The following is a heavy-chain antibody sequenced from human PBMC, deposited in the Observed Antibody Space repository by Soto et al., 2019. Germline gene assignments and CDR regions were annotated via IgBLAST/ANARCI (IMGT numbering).Heavy chain of an antibody. D-gene: IGHD1-26*01. J-gene: IGHJ4*02. Sequence: SETLSLTCTVSGGSISSGGYYWSWIRQHPGKGLEWIGHIFHTGATYQNPTLKSRLRMSVDTSKNQFSLNLSSVTATDTAVYYCARRRIVPTTNFDYWGQGTLVTVSS. CDR3: ARRRIVPTTNFDY. V-gene: IGHV4-39*01. CDR2: IFHTGAT. CDR1: GGSISSGGYY.